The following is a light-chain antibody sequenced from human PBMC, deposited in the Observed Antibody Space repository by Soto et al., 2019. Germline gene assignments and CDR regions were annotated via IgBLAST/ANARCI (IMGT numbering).Light chain of an antibody. Sequence: QSVLTQSSSAPASLGSSVKLTCILSSGHSTYIIAWHQQQPGKAPRFLMTLDRSGSYNRGSGVPDRFSGSSSGADRYLTISNLQFEDEGDYYCETWYSNTHKVFGGGTNLTVL. CDR2: LDRSGSY. J-gene: IGLJ3*02. CDR3: ETWYSNTHKV. V-gene: IGLV4-60*02. CDR1: SGHSTYI.